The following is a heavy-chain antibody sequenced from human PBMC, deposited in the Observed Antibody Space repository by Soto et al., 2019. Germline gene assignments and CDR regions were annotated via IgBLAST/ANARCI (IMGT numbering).Heavy chain of an antibody. D-gene: IGHD3-10*01. CDR2: ISYDGSNK. V-gene: IGHV3-30*18. Sequence: PGGSLRLSCAASGFTFSSYGMHWVRQAPGKGLEWVAVISYDGSNKYYADSVKGRFTISRDNSKNTLYLQMNSLRAEDTAVYYCANPARRYASGSYYLDYWGQGTLVTVSS. CDR1: GFTFSSYG. CDR3: ANPARRYASGSYYLDY. J-gene: IGHJ4*02.